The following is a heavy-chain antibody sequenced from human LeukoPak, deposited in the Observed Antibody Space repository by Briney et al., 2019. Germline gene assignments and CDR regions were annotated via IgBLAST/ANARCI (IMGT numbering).Heavy chain of an antibody. CDR3: ANPRFDY. CDR2: INRDGSYT. Sequence: LAGGSLRLSRPASGFTFSSYWMHWVRQAPGEGLVWVSRINRDGSYTSYADSVKGRFTISRDNAKNTLYLQMNSLRAEDTAVYYCANPRFDYWGQGMLVTVSS. D-gene: IGHD1-14*01. CDR1: GFTFSSYW. J-gene: IGHJ4*02. V-gene: IGHV3-74*01.